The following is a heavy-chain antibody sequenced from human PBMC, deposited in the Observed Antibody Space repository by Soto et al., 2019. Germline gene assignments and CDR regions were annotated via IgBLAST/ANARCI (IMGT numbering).Heavy chain of an antibody. J-gene: IGHJ4*02. D-gene: IGHD3-22*01. CDR1: GGSISSGDYY. CDR2: IYYSGST. CDR3: ARSPYYYDSSGQLDY. V-gene: IGHV4-30-4*01. Sequence: QVQLQESGPGLVKPSQTLSLTCTVSGGSISSGDYYWGWIRQPPGKGLEWIGYIYYSGSTYYNPSLKSRVTISVDTFKNQFPLKLSSVTAADTAVYYCARSPYYYDSSGQLDYWGQGTLVTVSS.